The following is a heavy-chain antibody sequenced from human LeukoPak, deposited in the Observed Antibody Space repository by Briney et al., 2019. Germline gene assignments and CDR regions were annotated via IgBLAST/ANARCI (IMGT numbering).Heavy chain of an antibody. V-gene: IGHV1-69*04. D-gene: IGHD5-18*01. Sequence: SVKVSCKASGGTFSSYAISWVRQAPGQGLEWMGRIIPILGIANYAQKFQGRVTITADKSTSTAYMELSSLRSEDTAVYYRAGVDTAMVIDYWGQGTLVTVSS. CDR2: IIPILGIA. CDR3: AGVDTAMVIDY. J-gene: IGHJ4*02. CDR1: GGTFSSYA.